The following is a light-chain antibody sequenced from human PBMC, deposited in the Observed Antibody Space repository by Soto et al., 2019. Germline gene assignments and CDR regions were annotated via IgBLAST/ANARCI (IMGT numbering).Light chain of an antibody. CDR1: QSVGKNY. Sequence: EIVLTQSPVTLSWSPGERATLSCRASQSVGKNYLAWYQQKPGQAPRLLVYDASTRATGVPDRFSGSGSGTDFTLTISRLEPEDFAVYYCQQYAYAPLTFGGGTKVDIK. CDR3: QQYAYAPLT. CDR2: DAS. V-gene: IGKV3-20*01. J-gene: IGKJ4*01.